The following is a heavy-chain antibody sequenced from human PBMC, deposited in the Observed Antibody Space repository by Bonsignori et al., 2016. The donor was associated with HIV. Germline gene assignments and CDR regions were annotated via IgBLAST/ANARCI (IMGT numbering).Heavy chain of an antibody. D-gene: IGHD3-22*01. CDR3: ARGGYDSSGYYSYHFDY. J-gene: IGHJ4*02. V-gene: IGHV3-53*01. CDR2: IYSDGNT. Sequence: GGSLRLSCAASGFTVSSKYMNWVRQAPGKGLEWVSVIYSDGNTYYADSVKGRFTISRDNSKNTLYLQLNSLRAEDTAVYYCARGGYDSSGYYSYHFDYWGQGTLVTVSS. CDR1: GFTVSSKY.